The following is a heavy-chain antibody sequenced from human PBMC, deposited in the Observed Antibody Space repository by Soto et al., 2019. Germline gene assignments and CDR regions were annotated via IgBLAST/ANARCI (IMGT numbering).Heavy chain of an antibody. Sequence: GGSLRLSCAASGFTFISYAISCFGHSPGKWLEWVSAISGSGGSTYYADSVKGRFTISRDNSKNTLYLQMNSLRAEDTAVYYCAKEIQLWPKCFDYWGQGTLVTVSS. CDR2: ISGSGGST. CDR1: GFTFISYA. D-gene: IGHD5-18*01. V-gene: IGHV3-23*01. J-gene: IGHJ4*02. CDR3: AKEIQLWPKCFDY.